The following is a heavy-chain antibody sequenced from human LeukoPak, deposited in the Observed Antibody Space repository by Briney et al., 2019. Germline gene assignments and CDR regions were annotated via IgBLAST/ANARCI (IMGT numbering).Heavy chain of an antibody. D-gene: IGHD1-26*01. CDR3: AKDLGVGVTKNDAFDI. CDR1: GFTFSSYA. Sequence: PGESLTLSCAASGFTFSSYAMSWVRQAPGKGLEWVSAISGSGGSTYYADSVKGRFTISRDNSKNTLYLQMNSLRAEDTAVYYCAKDLGVGVTKNDAFDIWGQGTMVTVSS. CDR2: ISGSGGST. J-gene: IGHJ3*02. V-gene: IGHV3-23*01.